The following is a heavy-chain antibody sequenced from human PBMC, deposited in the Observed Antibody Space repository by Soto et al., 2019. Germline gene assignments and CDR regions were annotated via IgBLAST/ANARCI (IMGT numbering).Heavy chain of an antibody. J-gene: IGHJ6*02. V-gene: IGHV4-30-4*01. Sequence: PSETQSRTCTVSGGNISSGDYYGSWIRQHRGKGLECVGYIYYSVSTYYNPSLKSRVTISVDTSKNQFSLKLSSVTAADTAVYYCARIPKFLIAAAGIGMVYYYYGMDVWGQGTTVTVSS. CDR3: ARIPKFLIAAAGIGMVYYYYGMDV. CDR2: IYYSVST. CDR1: GGNISSGDYY. D-gene: IGHD6-13*01.